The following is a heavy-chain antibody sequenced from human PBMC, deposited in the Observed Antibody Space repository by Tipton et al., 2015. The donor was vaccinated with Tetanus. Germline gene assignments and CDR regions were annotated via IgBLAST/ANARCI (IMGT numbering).Heavy chain of an antibody. V-gene: IGHV4-61*01. D-gene: IGHD3-10*01. CDR3: ATDRRGPGEVRGLDN. Sequence: GLVKPSETLSLTCNVSGASMSSSSYYWDWIRQPPGKGLEWIGYITDTGRTNYSPSLRNRLTISIDTSKTHFSLRLDSVTAADTAVYYCATDRRGPGEVRGLDNWGQGTLVTVSS. CDR1: GASMSSSSYY. J-gene: IGHJ4*02. CDR2: ITDTGRT.